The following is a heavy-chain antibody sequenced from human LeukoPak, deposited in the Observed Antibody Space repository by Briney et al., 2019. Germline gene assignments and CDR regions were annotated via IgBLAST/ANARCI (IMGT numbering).Heavy chain of an antibody. D-gene: IGHD3-10*01. V-gene: IGHV1-3*03. J-gene: IGHJ6*03. CDR3: ARESYYGSGSHSLYYMDV. CDR1: GYTFTSYA. Sequence: ASVKVSCKASGYTFTSYAMHWVRQAPGQRLEWMGWINAGNGNTKYSQEFQGRVTITRDTSASTAYMELSSLRSEDMAVYYCARESYYGSGSHSLYYMDVWGKGTTVTVSS. CDR2: INAGNGNT.